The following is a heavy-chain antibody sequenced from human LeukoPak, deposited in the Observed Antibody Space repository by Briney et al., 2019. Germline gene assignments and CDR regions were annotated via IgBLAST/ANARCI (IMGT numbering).Heavy chain of an antibody. CDR1: GFTFSNYW. J-gene: IGHJ4*02. CDR2: IKQDGSER. D-gene: IGHD1-26*01. V-gene: IGHV3-7*01. CDR3: ARYGGSYYFDT. Sequence: GGSLRLSCATSGFTFSNYWMSWVRQAPGKGLEWVANIKQDGSERYYVDSVKGRLTISRDNAKNSLYLQMNSLRAEDTAVYYCARYGGSYYFDTGGQGPLAPVSS.